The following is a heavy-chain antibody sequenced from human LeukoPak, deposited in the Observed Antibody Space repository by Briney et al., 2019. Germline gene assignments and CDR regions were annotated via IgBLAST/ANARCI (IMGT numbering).Heavy chain of an antibody. Sequence: SETLSLTCTVSGGSISSYYWSWIRQPPGKGLEWIGYIYYSGSTNYNPSLKSRVTISVDTSKNQFSLKLSSVTAADTAVYYCASGGDYDILAGYYPTFDYWGQGTLVTVSS. CDR1: GGSISSYY. J-gene: IGHJ4*02. D-gene: IGHD3-9*01. CDR3: ASGGDYDILAGYYPTFDY. V-gene: IGHV4-59*01. CDR2: IYYSGST.